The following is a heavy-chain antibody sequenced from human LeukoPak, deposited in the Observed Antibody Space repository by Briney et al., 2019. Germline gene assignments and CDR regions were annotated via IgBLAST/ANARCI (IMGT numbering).Heavy chain of an antibody. Sequence: SETLSLTCTVSGGSITGYCWSWIRQPPGKGLEWIDYISYSGSTNYNPSLKSRVTMSVDTSKNQFSLRLSSVTAADTAVYYCARHGSSYSFDCWGQGTLVTVSS. D-gene: IGHD6-13*01. CDR2: ISYSGST. V-gene: IGHV4-59*08. J-gene: IGHJ4*02. CDR1: GGSITGYC. CDR3: ARHGSSYSFDC.